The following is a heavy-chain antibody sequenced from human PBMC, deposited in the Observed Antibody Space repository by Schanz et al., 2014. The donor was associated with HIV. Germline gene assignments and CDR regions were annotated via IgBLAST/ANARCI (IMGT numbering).Heavy chain of an antibody. V-gene: IGHV3-48*04. CDR2: LSGSGSNI. CDR3: ARDYHWNWFDP. D-gene: IGHD1-20*01. CDR1: GFTFNNYA. Sequence: EVQLLESGGGLVQPGGSLRLSCVASGFTFNNYAMTWVRQAPGKGLEWVSSLSGSGSNIYYADSVKGRFTISRDNTKNSLYLQMNSLRAEDTAVYYCARDYHWNWFDPWGQGTLVTVSS. J-gene: IGHJ5*02.